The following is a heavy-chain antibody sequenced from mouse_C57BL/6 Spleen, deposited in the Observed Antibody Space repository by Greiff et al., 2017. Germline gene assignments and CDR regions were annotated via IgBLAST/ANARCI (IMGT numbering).Heavy chain of an antibody. CDR3: ARRNDYDWEIFDY. CDR1: GYSFTGYY. Sequence: VQLQQSGPELVKPGASVKISCKASGYSFTGYYLNWVKQSPEKSLEWIGEINPSTGGTTYNQKFQAKATLTVDKSSSTAYMQLKSLTSEDSAVYYCARRNDYDWEIFDYWGQGTTLTVSS. D-gene: IGHD2-4*01. V-gene: IGHV1-42*01. CDR2: INPSTGGT. J-gene: IGHJ2*01.